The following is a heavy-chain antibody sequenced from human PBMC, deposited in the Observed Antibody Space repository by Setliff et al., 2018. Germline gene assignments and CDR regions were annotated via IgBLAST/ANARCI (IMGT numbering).Heavy chain of an antibody. Sequence: ASVQVSCKASGYTFRNYAFAWVCQAPGQGLEWVGWISVYNGDTNYAQKFQGRVTLTTDTSTSTAYMELRSLTSDDSAFYYCARAPSVELVTIRTNSWFTYWGQGTLVTVSS. J-gene: IGHJ4*02. D-gene: IGHD5-18*01. CDR3: ARAPSVELVTIRTNSWFTY. V-gene: IGHV1-18*01. CDR1: GYTFRNYA. CDR2: ISVYNGDT.